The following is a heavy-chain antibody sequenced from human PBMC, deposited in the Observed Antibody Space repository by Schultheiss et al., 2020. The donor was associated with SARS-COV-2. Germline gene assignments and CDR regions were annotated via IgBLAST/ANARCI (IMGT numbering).Heavy chain of an antibody. Sequence: SETLSLTCAVYGGSFSGYYWSWIRQPPGKGLEWIGEINHSGSTNYNPSLKSRVTISVDTSKNQFSLKLSSVTAADTAVYYCARETGYSSSCYGYCGQGTLVTVSS. CDR2: INHSGST. CDR1: GGSFSGYY. J-gene: IGHJ4*02. CDR3: ARETGYSSSCYGY. V-gene: IGHV4-34*01. D-gene: IGHD6-13*01.